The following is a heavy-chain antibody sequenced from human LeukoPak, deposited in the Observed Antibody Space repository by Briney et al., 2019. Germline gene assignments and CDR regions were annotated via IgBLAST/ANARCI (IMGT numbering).Heavy chain of an antibody. CDR3: ARGRIGIAVAQGLGAEVWFDP. Sequence: GASVKVSCKASGYTFTSYGISWVRQAPGQGLEWMGWISAYNGNTNYAQKLQGRVTMTTDTSTSTAYMELRSLRSDDTAVYYCARGRIGIAVAQGLGAEVWFDPWGQGTLVTVSS. CDR1: GYTFTSYG. CDR2: ISAYNGNT. D-gene: IGHD6-19*01. V-gene: IGHV1-18*01. J-gene: IGHJ5*02.